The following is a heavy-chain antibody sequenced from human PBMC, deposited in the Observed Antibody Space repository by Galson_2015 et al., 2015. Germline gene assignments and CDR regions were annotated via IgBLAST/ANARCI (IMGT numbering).Heavy chain of an antibody. Sequence: SLRLSCAVSGFTFSSYAMGWVRQAPGTGLEGVSSIGDSGANTKYADSLKGRFTISRDNSKNTLYLQMNSLRGDDTAVYYCAKGGPYCSGGNCHGVVDSWGQGTLVTVSS. D-gene: IGHD2-15*01. J-gene: IGHJ4*02. CDR1: GFTFSSYA. CDR2: IGDSGANT. V-gene: IGHV3-23*01. CDR3: AKGGPYCSGGNCHGVVDS.